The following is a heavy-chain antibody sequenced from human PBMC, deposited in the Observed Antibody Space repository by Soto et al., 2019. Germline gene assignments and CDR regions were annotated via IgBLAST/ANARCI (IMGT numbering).Heavy chain of an antibody. J-gene: IGHJ4*02. CDR3: AKSTCSSGGVCGSFES. V-gene: IGHV3-23*01. Sequence: PGGSLRLSCAASVLTFSTFAVSCVRHSPGKWLEWVSGISGSGGITYYADSVKGRFTISRDNSKNTLYLQMNSLRAEDTALYYCAKSTCSSGGVCGSFESWGQGTLVTVSS. CDR1: VLTFSTFA. CDR2: ISGSGGIT. D-gene: IGHD6-6*01.